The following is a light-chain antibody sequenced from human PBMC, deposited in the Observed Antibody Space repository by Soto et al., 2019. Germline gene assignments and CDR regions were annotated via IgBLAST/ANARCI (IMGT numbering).Light chain of an antibody. Sequence: QSVLTQPPSASGTPGQRVTISCSGSSSNIGSNTVNWYQQLPGTAPKLLIYSNNQRPSGVPDRFSGSKSGTSASLAISGLHSEDEADYYCAAWDDSPNGPWVLGGGTKLTVL. J-gene: IGLJ3*02. V-gene: IGLV1-44*01. CDR1: SSNIGSNT. CDR2: SNN. CDR3: AAWDDSPNGPWV.